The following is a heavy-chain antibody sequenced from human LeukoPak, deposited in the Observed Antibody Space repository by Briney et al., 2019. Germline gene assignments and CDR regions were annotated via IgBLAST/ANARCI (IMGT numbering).Heavy chain of an antibody. D-gene: IGHD6-13*01. CDR3: AREVSSSWGPSFFDY. J-gene: IGHJ4*02. V-gene: IGHV4-30-4*01. CDR1: GGSFSSGDYY. Sequence: SQTLSLTCTVSGGSFSSGDYYWSWIRQPPGKGLEWIGYIYYSGSTYYNPSLKSRVTISVDTSKNQFSLKLSSVTAADTAVYYCAREVSSSWGPSFFDYWGQGTLVTVSS. CDR2: IYYSGST.